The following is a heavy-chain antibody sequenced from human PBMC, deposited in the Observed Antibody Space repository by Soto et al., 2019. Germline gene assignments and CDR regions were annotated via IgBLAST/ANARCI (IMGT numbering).Heavy chain of an antibody. CDR1: GYAFTSYV. CDR3: ERXXXNCGXDCLIGAXDI. V-gene: IGHV1-3*01. D-gene: IGHD2-21*02. CDR2: INGGNADT. Sequence: GXSVKVSCKASGYAFTSYVMHWVRQAPGQRLEWLGWINGGNADTKYSQKFQGRVTITRDTSATTAYMELSSLTSDDTAVYYCERXXXNCGXDCLIGAXDIWGQGTMVTVSS. J-gene: IGHJ3*02.